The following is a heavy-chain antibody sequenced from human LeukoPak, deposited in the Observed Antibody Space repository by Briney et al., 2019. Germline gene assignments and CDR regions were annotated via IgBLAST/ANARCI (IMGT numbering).Heavy chain of an antibody. J-gene: IGHJ4*02. Sequence: GGSLRLSCAASGFTFSRFAMSWVRQAPGKGLEWVSGISGSGDSTYYADSVKGRCTISRDNSKNTLYLQMNGLRAEDTAVYYCATYRRGYHDSSESYYFDYWGQGTLVTVSS. D-gene: IGHD3-22*01. V-gene: IGHV3-23*01. CDR1: GFTFSRFA. CDR2: ISGSGDST. CDR3: ATYRRGYHDSSESYYFDY.